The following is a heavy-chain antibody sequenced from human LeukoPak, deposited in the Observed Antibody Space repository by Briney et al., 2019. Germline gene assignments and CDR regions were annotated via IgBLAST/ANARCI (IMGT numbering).Heavy chain of an antibody. CDR1: GFTFSRHW. Sequence: PGGSLRLSCAASGFTFSRHWMHWVRQAPGKGLVWVSLINSDGSSTSYADSVKGRFTISRDNAKNTLYLQMNSLRAEDTAVYFCAREMKLFGTDRGAFDIWGQGTMVTVSS. CDR2: INSDGSST. CDR3: AREMKLFGTDRGAFDI. J-gene: IGHJ3*02. V-gene: IGHV3-74*01. D-gene: IGHD3-10*02.